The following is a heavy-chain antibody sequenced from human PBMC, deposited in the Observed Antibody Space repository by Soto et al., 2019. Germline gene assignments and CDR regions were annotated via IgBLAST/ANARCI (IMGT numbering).Heavy chain of an antibody. V-gene: IGHV1-69*02. J-gene: IGHJ6*02. D-gene: IGHD3-22*01. CDR3: ASNVLDEGDSSVWSYYYYGIDV. CDR1: GGTFSSNT. Sequence: GASVKVSCKASGGTFSSNTISWVRQAPGQGLEWMGRIIPILGIANYAQKFQGRVTITADKSTSTAYMELSSLRSEDTAVYYCASNVLDEGDSSVWSYYYYGIDVWGQGTTVTVSS. CDR2: IIPILGIA.